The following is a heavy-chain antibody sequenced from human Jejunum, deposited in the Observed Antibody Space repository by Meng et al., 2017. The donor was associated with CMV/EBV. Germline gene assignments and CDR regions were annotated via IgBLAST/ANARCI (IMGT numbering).Heavy chain of an antibody. D-gene: IGHD2-8*02. Sequence: IFGKLAMSWVPQTPGKGLEWGSTMSGSGATTYPADSVRGRFTISRDNSKNILSLQINSLRADDTALYFCAKDLGDIVLKVAYYFDSWGLGTLVTVSS. CDR2: MSGSGATT. J-gene: IGHJ4*02. CDR1: IFGKLA. CDR3: AKDLGDIVLKVAYYFDS. V-gene: IGHV3-23*01.